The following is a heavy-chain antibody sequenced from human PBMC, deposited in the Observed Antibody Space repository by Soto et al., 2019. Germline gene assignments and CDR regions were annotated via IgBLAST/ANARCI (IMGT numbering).Heavy chain of an antibody. V-gene: IGHV3-23*01. CDR3: ARGTPPYYETPQYYWTDDY. J-gene: IGHJ4*02. CDR1: GFTFSSHP. D-gene: IGHD2-8*01. CDR2: IREGGDGT. Sequence: EVQLLESGGGLVQPGGSLRLSCAASGFTFSSHPMSWVRQAPGKGLEWLSAIREGGDGTYYADSVKGRFTISRDNSRKTVFWQLSRLRTEDTAVYYWARGTPPYYETPQYYWTDDYWGQGTLVTVSS.